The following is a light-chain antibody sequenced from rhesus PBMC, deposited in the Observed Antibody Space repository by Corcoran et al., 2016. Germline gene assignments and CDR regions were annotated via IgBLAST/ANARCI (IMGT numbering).Light chain of an antibody. Sequence: DIQMTQSPSSLSASVGDRVTITCRASQGISSYLAWYQQKPGKAPKLLIYVASTLQIGVPSRFSGSGSVTVVNLTRSSLQPGAFASYYGRRQKIDPLAFGGGTKVEL. CDR2: VAS. CDR1: QGISSY. CDR3: RRQKIDPLA. V-gene: IGKV1-25*01. J-gene: IGKJ4*01.